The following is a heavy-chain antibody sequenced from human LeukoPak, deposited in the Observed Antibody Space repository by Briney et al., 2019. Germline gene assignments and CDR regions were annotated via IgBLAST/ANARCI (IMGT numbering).Heavy chain of an antibody. J-gene: IGHJ4*02. D-gene: IGHD3-22*01. CDR2: ISLDGGST. CDR3: AKVRSYDNNGYYDY. V-gene: IGHV3-43D*04. CDR1: GFTFDDYA. Sequence: GGSLRLSCAASGFTFDDYAMHWVRQAPGKGLEWVSLISLDGGSTYYADSVKGRFTISRDNSKNSLYLQMNSLRAEDTALYSCAKVRSYDNNGYYDYWGQGTLVTVSS.